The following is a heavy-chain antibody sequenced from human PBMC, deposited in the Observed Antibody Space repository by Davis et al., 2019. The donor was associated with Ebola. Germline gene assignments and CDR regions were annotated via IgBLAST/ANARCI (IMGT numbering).Heavy chain of an antibody. D-gene: IGHD6-19*01. CDR2: ISYDGSNK. CDR3: ASGPNDSSGWYDY. Sequence: GESLKISCAASGFTFSSYAMHWVRQAPGKGLEWVAVISYDGSNKYYADSVKGRFTISRDNSKNTLYLQMNSLRAEDTAVYYCASGPNDSSGWYDYWGQGTLVTVSS. V-gene: IGHV3-30-3*01. J-gene: IGHJ4*02. CDR1: GFTFSSYA.